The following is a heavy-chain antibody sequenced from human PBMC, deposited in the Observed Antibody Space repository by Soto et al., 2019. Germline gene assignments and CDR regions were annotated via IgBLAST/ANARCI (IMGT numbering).Heavy chain of an antibody. J-gene: IGHJ4*02. V-gene: IGHV3-23*01. CDR3: AKDLQFSGWLSAQTFDY. Sequence: EVQLLESGGGLVQPGGSLRLSCAVSGFTFNSHAMSWVRQAPGKGLECVSTISSSDGSTNYADSVKGRFTISRDKSKSTLYLQMTSLRAEDTAVYYCAKDLQFSGWLSAQTFDYWGQGTQVTVSS. CDR1: GFTFNSHA. D-gene: IGHD6-19*01. CDR2: ISSSDGST.